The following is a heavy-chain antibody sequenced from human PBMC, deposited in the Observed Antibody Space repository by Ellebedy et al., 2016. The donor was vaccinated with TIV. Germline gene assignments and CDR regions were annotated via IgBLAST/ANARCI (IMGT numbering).Heavy chain of an antibody. D-gene: IGHD1-1*01. J-gene: IGHJ4*02. CDR3: AREQFGQLQLLANFDY. Sequence: PGGSLRLSCAASAFTFSTFAVHWIRQAPGKGLEWVSYIINSGSTIYSADSVKGRFTISRDNAKNSLYLQMNSLRGEDTGVYYCAREQFGQLQLLANFDYWGQGILVTVSS. CDR1: AFTFSTFA. CDR2: IINSGSTI. V-gene: IGHV3-48*03.